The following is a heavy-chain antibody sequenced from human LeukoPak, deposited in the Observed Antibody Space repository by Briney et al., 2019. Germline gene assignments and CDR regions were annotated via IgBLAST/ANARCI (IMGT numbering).Heavy chain of an antibody. CDR3: ARESDSSGSLDY. CDR1: GGSISSSSFY. V-gene: IGHV4-39*07. CDR2: IYYSGST. D-gene: IGHD3-22*01. Sequence: SETLSLTCTVSGGSISSSSFYWGWIRQPPGKGLEWIGSIYYSGSTYYNPSLKSRVIISVDTSKNQFSLKLSSVTAADTAVYYCARESDSSGSLDYWGQGTLVTVSS. J-gene: IGHJ4*02.